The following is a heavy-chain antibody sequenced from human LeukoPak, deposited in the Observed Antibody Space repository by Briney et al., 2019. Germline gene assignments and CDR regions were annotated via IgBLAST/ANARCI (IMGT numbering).Heavy chain of an antibody. CDR1: GGSISSYY. Sequence: SETLSLTCTVSGGSISSYYWSWIRQPPGKGLEWIGYIYYGGSTNYNPSLKSRVTISVDTSKNQFSLKLSSVTAADTAVYYCARHETISGMDVWGQGTTVTVSS. V-gene: IGHV4-59*08. CDR3: ARHETISGMDV. J-gene: IGHJ6*02. CDR2: IYYGGST. D-gene: IGHD3-3*01.